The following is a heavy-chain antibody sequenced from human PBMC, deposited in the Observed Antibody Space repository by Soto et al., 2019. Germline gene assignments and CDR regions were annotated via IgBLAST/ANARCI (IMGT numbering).Heavy chain of an antibody. Sequence: QVQLVQSGAEVKKPGSSVKVSCKASGGIFSNFAFNWMRQAPGQGLEWMGGIIPTLGTPHYAQKFLGRVTITADESTRTVYMEMRSLTVEDTAVYYCARVGLGASDYWGQGPLVIVSS. CDR3: ARVGLGASDY. CDR1: GGIFSNFA. CDR2: IIPTLGTP. V-gene: IGHV1-69*01. D-gene: IGHD6-19*01. J-gene: IGHJ4*02.